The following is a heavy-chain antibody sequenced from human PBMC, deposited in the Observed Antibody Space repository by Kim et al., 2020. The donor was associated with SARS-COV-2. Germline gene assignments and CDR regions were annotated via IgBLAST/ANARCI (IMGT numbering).Heavy chain of an antibody. D-gene: IGHD6-13*01. J-gene: IGHJ4*02. V-gene: IGHV6-1*01. CDR3: ARVSSSTLDY. Sequence: YNDYAVSVKSRITINPDTSKNQFSLQLNSVTPEDTAVYYCARVSSSTLDYLGQGTLVTVSS. CDR2: YN.